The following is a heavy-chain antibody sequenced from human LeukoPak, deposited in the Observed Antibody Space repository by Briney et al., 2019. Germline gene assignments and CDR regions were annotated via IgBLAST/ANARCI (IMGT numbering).Heavy chain of an antibody. CDR3: ARHILTPQDNWFDP. CDR2: IYYSGST. V-gene: IGHV4-30-4*08. CDR1: GGSISSGDYY. Sequence: SETLSLTCTVSGGSISSGDYYWSWIRQPPGKGLEWIGYIYYSGSTYYNPSLKSRVTISVDTSKNQFSLKLSSVTAADTAVYYCARHILTPQDNWFDPWGQGTLVTVSS. J-gene: IGHJ5*02. D-gene: IGHD2-21*01.